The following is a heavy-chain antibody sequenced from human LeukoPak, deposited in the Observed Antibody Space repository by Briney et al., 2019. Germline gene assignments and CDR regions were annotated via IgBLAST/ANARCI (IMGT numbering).Heavy chain of an antibody. CDR3: ASHGGSPAFDY. CDR1: GGTFSSYA. D-gene: IGHD3-10*01. CDR2: IIPILGIA. V-gene: IGHV1-69*04. Sequence: SVKVSCKASGGTFSSYAISWVRQAPGQGLEWMGRIIPILGIANYAQRFQGRVTITADKSTSTAYMELSSLRSEDTAVYYCASHGGSPAFDYWGQGTLVTVSS. J-gene: IGHJ4*02.